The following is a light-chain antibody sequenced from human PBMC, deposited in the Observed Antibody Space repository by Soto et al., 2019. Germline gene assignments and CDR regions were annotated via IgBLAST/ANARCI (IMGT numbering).Light chain of an antibody. V-gene: IGLV2-14*01. CDR3: SSYTSSSTLV. CDR1: SSDVGGYNY. J-gene: IGLJ2*01. CDR2: EVS. Sequence: QSVLTQPASVSGSPGQSITISCTGTSSDVGGYNYVSWYQHHPGKAPKFMIYEVSNRPSGVSNRFSGAKSGNTASLTISGLQAEDEADYYCSSYTSSSTLVFGGGTKVTVL.